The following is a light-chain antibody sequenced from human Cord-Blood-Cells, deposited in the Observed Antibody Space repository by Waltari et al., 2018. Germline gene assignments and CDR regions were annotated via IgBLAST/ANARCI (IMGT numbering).Light chain of an antibody. CDR1: SSDVGGYNY. CDR3: SSYTSSSTLYV. Sequence: QSALTQPASVSGSPGQSITISCTGTSSDVGGYNYVSWYQQHPGKAPKLMIYEVRNRPSGVSNRFSGSQAGNTASLTISGLQAEDEADYYCSSYTSSSTLYVFGTGTKVTVL. J-gene: IGLJ1*01. V-gene: IGLV2-14*01. CDR2: EVR.